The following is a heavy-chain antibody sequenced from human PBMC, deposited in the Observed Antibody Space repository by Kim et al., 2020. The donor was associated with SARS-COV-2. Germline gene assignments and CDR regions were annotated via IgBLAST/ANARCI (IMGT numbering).Heavy chain of an antibody. CDR1: GDSVSSKSTS. V-gene: IGHV6-1*01. CDR3: TDMNV. CDR2: TYYRSKWYS. J-gene: IGHJ6*02. Sequence: SQTLSLTCVISGDSVSSKSTSWNWIRQCPSRGLEWLGRTYYRSKWYSEYAPSVKSRITIKPDTSKNQFSLQLNSVTPEDTAVYYCTDMNVWGQGTTVTVSS.